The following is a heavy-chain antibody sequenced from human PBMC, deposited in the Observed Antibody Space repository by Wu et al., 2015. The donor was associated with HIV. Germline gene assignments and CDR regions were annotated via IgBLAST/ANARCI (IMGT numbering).Heavy chain of an antibody. D-gene: IGHD3-22*01. CDR1: GYTFTGYY. CDR2: INPNSGGT. V-gene: IGHV1-2*02. CDR3: ARDPIYYYDSSGYYTGYWYFDL. Sequence: QVQLVQSGAEVKKPGASVKVSCKASGYTFTGYYMHWVRQAPGQGLEWMGWINPNSGGTNYAQKFQGRVTMTRDTSISTAYMELSRLRSDDTAVYYCARDPIYYYDSSGYYTGYWYFDLWGRGTLVTVSS. J-gene: IGHJ2*01.